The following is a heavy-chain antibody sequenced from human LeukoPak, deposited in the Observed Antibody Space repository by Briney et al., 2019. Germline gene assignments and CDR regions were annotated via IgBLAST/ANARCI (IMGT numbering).Heavy chain of an antibody. CDR2: ITTSATTI. V-gene: IGHV3-11*01. J-gene: IGHJ4*02. CDR3: ARFDYGFDY. CDR1: GFSFSGYY. D-gene: IGHD4-17*01. Sequence: GGSLRLSCAVSGFSFSGYYMSWIRQAPGKGLEWTSYITTSATTIYYADSVKGRFTMSRDNAKSSLFLQMNSLRAEDTAVYYCARFDYGFDYWGQGTLVTVSS.